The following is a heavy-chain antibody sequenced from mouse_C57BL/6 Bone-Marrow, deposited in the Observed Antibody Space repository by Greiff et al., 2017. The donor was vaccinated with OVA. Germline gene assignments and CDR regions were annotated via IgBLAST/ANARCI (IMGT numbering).Heavy chain of an antibody. J-gene: IGHJ4*01. Sequence: VQLQQSGTVLARPGASVKMSCKTSGYTFTSYWMHWVKQRPGQGLEWIGAIYPGNRDTSYNQKFKGKAKLTAVTSASTAYMELSSLTNEDSAVYYCTRSFYGSRGYAMDYWGQGTSVTVSS. CDR2: IYPGNRDT. CDR3: TRSFYGSRGYAMDY. D-gene: IGHD1-1*01. CDR1: GYTFTSYW. V-gene: IGHV1-5*01.